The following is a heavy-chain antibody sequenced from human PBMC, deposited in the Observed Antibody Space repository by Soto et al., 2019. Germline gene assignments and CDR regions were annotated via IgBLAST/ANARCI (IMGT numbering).Heavy chain of an antibody. CDR3: AREKAAVAAPHYYYYYYMDV. CDR1: GFSFSDYY. V-gene: IGHV3-11*01. J-gene: IGHJ6*03. Sequence: GGSLGLSCAASGFSFSDYYMRWIRQAPGKGLEWVSYISSSGSTIYYADSVKGRFTISRDNAKNSLYLQMNSLRAEDTAVYYCAREKAAVAAPHYYYYYYMDVWGKGTTVTVPS. CDR2: ISSSGSTI. D-gene: IGHD6-19*01.